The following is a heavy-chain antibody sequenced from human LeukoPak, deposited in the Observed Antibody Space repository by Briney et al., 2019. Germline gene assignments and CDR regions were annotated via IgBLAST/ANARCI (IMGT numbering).Heavy chain of an antibody. CDR3: ARGDIVATIQDGAFDI. V-gene: IGHV4-39*01. D-gene: IGHD5-12*01. CDR2: IYYGGST. Sequence: SETLSLTCTVSGGSISSSSYYWGWIRQPPGKGLEWIGSIYYGGSTYYNPSLKSRVTISVDTSKNQFSLKLSSVTAADTAVYYCARGDIVATIQDGAFDIWGQGTMVTVSS. CDR1: GGSISSSSYY. J-gene: IGHJ3*02.